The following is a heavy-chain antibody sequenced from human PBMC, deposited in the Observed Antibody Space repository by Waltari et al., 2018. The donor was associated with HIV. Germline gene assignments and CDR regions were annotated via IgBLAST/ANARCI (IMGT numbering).Heavy chain of an antibody. J-gene: IGHJ6*02. CDR1: GFIFSDYP. D-gene: IGHD1-26*01. V-gene: IGHV3-49*03. Sequence: HLVQSGGGFTQPGRSLRLSCAASGFIFSDYPMSWFRQAPGKGLEWVGLIKSKAYGERAEYAAALEGRFTISRDDSRGISYLQMDGLKIEDTGVYYCTKVGGKSPGLSVWGQGTTVTVSS. CDR2: IKSKAYGERA. CDR3: TKVGGKSPGLSV.